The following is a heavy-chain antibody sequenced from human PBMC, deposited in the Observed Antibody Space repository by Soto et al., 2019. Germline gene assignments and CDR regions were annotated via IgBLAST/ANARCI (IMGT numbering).Heavy chain of an antibody. CDR2: IYPGDSDT. CDR3: IAARGYYYSYYGMDV. Sequence: GESLKISCKGSGYSFTRYWIGWVRQMPGKGLEWMGIIYPGDSDTRYSPSFQGQVTISADKSISTAYLQWSSLKASDTAMYYCIAARGYYYSYYGMDVWGQGTTVTVSS. CDR1: GYSFTRYW. V-gene: IGHV5-51*01. J-gene: IGHJ6*02. D-gene: IGHD6-6*01.